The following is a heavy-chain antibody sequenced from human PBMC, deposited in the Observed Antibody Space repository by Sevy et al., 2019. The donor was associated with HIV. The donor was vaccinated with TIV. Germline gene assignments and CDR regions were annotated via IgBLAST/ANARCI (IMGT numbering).Heavy chain of an antibody. CDR3: AKGYCSGGSCPRDYYYYGMDV. D-gene: IGHD2-15*01. CDR2: ISGSGRST. CDR1: GFTFTSYA. Sequence: GGSLRLSCAASGFTFTSYAMNWVRQAPGKGLDWVPSISGSGRSTYYADSVEGRFTISRDNSKNTLSLQMNSLRADDTAVYYCAKGYCSGGSCPRDYYYYGMDVWGQGTTVTVSS. J-gene: IGHJ6*02. V-gene: IGHV3-23*01.